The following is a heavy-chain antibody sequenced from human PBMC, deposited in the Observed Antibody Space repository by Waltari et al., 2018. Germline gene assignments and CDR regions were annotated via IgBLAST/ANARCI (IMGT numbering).Heavy chain of an antibody. CDR3: ARGRLVGYYYYGMDV. Sequence: EVQLVESGGGLVQPGGSLRLSCAASGFTFSSYEMNWVRQAPGKGLEWVSYISSSGSTIYYADSVKGRFTISRDNSKNTLYLQMNSLRAEDTAVYYCARGRLVGYYYYGMDVWGQGTTVTVSS. D-gene: IGHD2-15*01. CDR1: GFTFSSYE. J-gene: IGHJ6*02. V-gene: IGHV3-48*03. CDR2: ISSSGSTI.